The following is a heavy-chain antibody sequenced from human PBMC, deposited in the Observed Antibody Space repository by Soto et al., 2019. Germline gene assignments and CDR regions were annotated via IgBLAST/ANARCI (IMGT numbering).Heavy chain of an antibody. D-gene: IGHD3-3*01. CDR1: GFTFSSYW. CDR2: IKQDGSEK. V-gene: IGHV3-7*01. Sequence: PGGSLRLSCAASGFTFSSYWMSWVRQAPGKGLEWVANIKQDGSEKYYVDSVKGRFTIARDNAKNSLYLQMNSLRAEDTAVYYCARDSPEDKRSDFWSGYSDLDYFYYWGQGPLVTVSS. J-gene: IGHJ4*02. CDR3: ARDSPEDKRSDFWSGYSDLDYFYY.